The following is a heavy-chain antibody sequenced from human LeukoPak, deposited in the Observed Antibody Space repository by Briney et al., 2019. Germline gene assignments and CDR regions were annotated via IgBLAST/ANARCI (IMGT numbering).Heavy chain of an antibody. CDR1: GGSISSGGYY. J-gene: IGHJ4*02. D-gene: IGHD3-22*01. CDR3: ARANYYDSSGSPPFDY. CDR2: INHSGST. V-gene: IGHV4-30-2*01. Sequence: SQTLSLTCTVSGGSISSGGYYWSWIRQPPGKGLEWIGEINHSGSTNYNPSLKSRVTISVDTSKNQFSLKLSSVTAADTAVYYSARANYYDSSGSPPFDYWGQGTLVTVSS.